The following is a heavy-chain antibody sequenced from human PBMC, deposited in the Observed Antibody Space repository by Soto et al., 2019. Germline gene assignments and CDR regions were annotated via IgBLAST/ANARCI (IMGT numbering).Heavy chain of an antibody. CDR2: ISGHNGDT. D-gene: IGHD3-22*01. CDR1: GYSFTNYG. Sequence: QVQLVQSGAEVKKPGASVKVSCKASGYSFTNYGIRWVRQAPGQGPEWMGWISGHNGDTNHPQSLQGRVTMTTDTSRNTAYMELRSLRSDDTAVYYCARHRVNYYDYTVYYYFDYWGQGTLVTVSS. CDR3: ARHRVNYYDYTVYYYFDY. J-gene: IGHJ4*02. V-gene: IGHV1-18*04.